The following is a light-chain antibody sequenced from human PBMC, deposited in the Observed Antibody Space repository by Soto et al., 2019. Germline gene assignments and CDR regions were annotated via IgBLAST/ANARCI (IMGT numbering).Light chain of an antibody. CDR3: QQYNDWLWT. CDR2: DAS. CDR1: QSVNSK. Sequence: EIVMTQSPATLSVSPGDRVTLSCRASQSVNSKLAWYQHNPGQAPRLLIYDASTRATGIPVRFSGSGSATEFTLTISSLQSEDFAVYYCQQYNDWLWTFGQGTKSEIK. J-gene: IGKJ1*01. V-gene: IGKV3D-15*01.